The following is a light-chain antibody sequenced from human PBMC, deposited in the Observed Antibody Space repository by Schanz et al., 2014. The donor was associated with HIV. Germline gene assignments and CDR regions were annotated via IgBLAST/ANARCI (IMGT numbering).Light chain of an antibody. Sequence: QSALTQPASVSGSPGQSITISCTGTSSDVGPDNSVSWYQQHTGTAPKLLIYDVTYRPSGVSNAFSDSKTGTSASLAISGLRSEDEADYYCVAWDDSLRGWVFGGGTKLPVI. CDR3: VAWDDSLRGWV. CDR2: DVT. V-gene: IGLV2-14*03. CDR1: SSDVGPDNS. J-gene: IGLJ3*02.